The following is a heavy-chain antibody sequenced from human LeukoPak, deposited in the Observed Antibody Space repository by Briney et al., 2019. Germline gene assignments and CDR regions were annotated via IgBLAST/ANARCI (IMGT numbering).Heavy chain of an antibody. CDR2: IYYSGST. J-gene: IGHJ5*02. Sequence: PSETLSLTCTVSGGSISSSSYYWGWIRQPPGKGLEWIGSIYYSGSTYYNPSLKSRVTISVDTSKNQFSLKLSSVTAEDTAVYYCAKDYGSGTTPVRETGWFDPWGQGTLVTVSS. CDR1: GGSISSSSYY. D-gene: IGHD3-10*01. CDR3: AKDYGSGTTPVRETGWFDP. V-gene: IGHV4-39*07.